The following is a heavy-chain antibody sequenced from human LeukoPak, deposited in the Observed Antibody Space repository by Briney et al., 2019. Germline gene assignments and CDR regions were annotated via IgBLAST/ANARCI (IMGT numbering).Heavy chain of an antibody. J-gene: IGHJ4*02. Sequence: ASVKVSCKASGGTFSSYDINWVRQATGQGLEWMGWMNPNSGNTGYAQKFQGRVTMTRNTSISTAYMELSSLRSEDTAVYYCARGPYYYDSSGYYSFDYWGQGTLVTVSS. D-gene: IGHD3-22*01. V-gene: IGHV1-8*02. CDR3: ARGPYYYDSSGYYSFDY. CDR2: MNPNSGNT. CDR1: GGTFSSYD.